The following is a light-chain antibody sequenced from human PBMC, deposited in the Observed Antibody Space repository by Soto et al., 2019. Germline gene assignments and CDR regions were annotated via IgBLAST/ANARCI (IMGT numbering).Light chain of an antibody. CDR1: QSVSSY. V-gene: IGKV3-11*01. J-gene: IGKJ4*01. CDR2: EAS. Sequence: ETVLTQSPATLSLSPGERATLSCRASQSVSSYLAWYQQKPGQAPRLLIYEASNRATGIPARFSGSGSGTDFTLTIGSLEPEDFAVYYCQQRTDWVTFGGGTKVEIK. CDR3: QQRTDWVT.